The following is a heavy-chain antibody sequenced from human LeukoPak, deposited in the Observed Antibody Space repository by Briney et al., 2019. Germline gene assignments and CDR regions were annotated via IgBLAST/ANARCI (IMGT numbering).Heavy chain of an antibody. Sequence: WGSLSLSCAASGFTLRSFHRRWVRQAPGKGLLWVSRFYIDGTYPTYAGSGKGRFTSSSANAKDTLYLQINSLRVAETAVYYCVRDPGSESHDWYFALWGGGALVTVS. D-gene: IGHD1-26*01. J-gene: IGHJ2*01. V-gene: IGHV3-74*01. CDR3: VRDPGSESHDWYFAL. CDR1: GFTLRSFH. CDR2: FYIDGTYP.